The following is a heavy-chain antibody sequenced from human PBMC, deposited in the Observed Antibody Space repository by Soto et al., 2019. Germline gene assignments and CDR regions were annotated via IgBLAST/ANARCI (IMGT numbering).Heavy chain of an antibody. CDR2: ISSNDEK. J-gene: IGHJ3*02. CDR3: ARTIAVAGRDGFDI. CDR1: GFSLSHPRMG. V-gene: IGHV2-26*01. D-gene: IGHD6-19*01. Sequence: QVTLKESGPVLMKPTETLTLTCTVSGFSLSHPRMGVSWIRQPPGQALEWLAHISSNDEKSYSTSLKTRLTISKDTSKSQVVLTMTNLDPVDTATYYCARTIAVAGRDGFDIWGQGTMVTVSS.